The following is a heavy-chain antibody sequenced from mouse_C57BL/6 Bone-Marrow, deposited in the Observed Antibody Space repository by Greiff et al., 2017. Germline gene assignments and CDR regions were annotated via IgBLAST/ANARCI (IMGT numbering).Heavy chain of an antibody. CDR1: GYTFTDYY. Sequence: QVQLKESGAELVRPGASVKLSCKASGYTFTDYYINWVKQRPGQGLEWIARIYPGSGNTYYNEKFKGKATLTAEKSSSTAYMQLSSLTSEDSAVYFCARRDYYDIYYFDYWGQGTTLTVSS. V-gene: IGHV1-76*01. CDR2: IYPGSGNT. J-gene: IGHJ2*01. D-gene: IGHD1-1*01. CDR3: ARRDYYDIYYFDY.